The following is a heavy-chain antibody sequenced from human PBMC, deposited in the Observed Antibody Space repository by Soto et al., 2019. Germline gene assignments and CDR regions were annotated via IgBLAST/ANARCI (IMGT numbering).Heavy chain of an antibody. V-gene: IGHV1-46*03. D-gene: IGHD3-10*01. CDR1: GYTFTSYY. J-gene: IGHJ4*02. Sequence: ASVKVSCKASGYTFTSYYMHWVRQAPGQGLEWMGIINPSGGSTSYAQKFQGRVTMTRDTSTSTVYMELSSLRSEDTAVYYCARGPWNYGSGSYSFHPPFDYWGQGTLVTVPQ. CDR2: INPSGGST. CDR3: ARGPWNYGSGSYSFHPPFDY.